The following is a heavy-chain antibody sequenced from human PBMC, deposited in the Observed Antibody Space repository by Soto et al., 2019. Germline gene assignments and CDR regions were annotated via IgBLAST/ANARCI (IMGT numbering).Heavy chain of an antibody. J-gene: IGHJ6*02. CDR3: ARGLTGTYYYYGMDV. D-gene: IGHD1-20*01. V-gene: IGHV3-48*03. CDR2: ISANGGTM. CDR1: AFIFSNYE. Sequence: EMQLVESGGGLVQPGGSLRLSCAASAFIFSNYEMNWVRQAPGKGLEWVSYISANGGTMYYADSLKGRFTISRDNAQNSLYLQMNSLRAEDTALYCCARGLTGTYYYYGMDVWGQGTPVTVSS.